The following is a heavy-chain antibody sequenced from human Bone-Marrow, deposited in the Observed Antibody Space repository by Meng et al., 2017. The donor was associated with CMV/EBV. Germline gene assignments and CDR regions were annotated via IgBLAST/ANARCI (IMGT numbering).Heavy chain of an antibody. Sequence: SETLSLTCTVSGGSVSSGSYYWSWIRQPPGKGLEWIGYIYYSGSTYYNPSLKSRVTISVDTSKNQFSLKLSSVTAADTAVYYCERGGGRGLDIVVGPAGTGAFDIWGQGTMVTVSS. V-gene: IGHV4-61*01. CDR2: IYYSGST. J-gene: IGHJ3*02. D-gene: IGHD2-2*03. CDR1: GGSVSSGSYY. CDR3: ERGGGRGLDIVVGPAGTGAFDI.